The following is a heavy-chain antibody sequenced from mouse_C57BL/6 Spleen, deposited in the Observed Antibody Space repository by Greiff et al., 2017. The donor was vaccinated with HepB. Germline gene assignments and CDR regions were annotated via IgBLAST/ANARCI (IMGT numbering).Heavy chain of an antibody. CDR1: GYAFSSSW. CDR2: IYPGDGDT. D-gene: IGHD1-1*01. CDR3: ASPLYYYGSSYWYFDV. V-gene: IGHV1-82*01. J-gene: IGHJ1*03. Sequence: VHLVESGPELVKPGASVKISCKASGYAFSSSWMNWVKQRPGKGLEWIGRIYPGDGDTNYNGKFKGKATLTADKSSSTAYMQLSSLTSEDSAVYFCASPLYYYGSSYWYFDVWGTGTTVTVSS.